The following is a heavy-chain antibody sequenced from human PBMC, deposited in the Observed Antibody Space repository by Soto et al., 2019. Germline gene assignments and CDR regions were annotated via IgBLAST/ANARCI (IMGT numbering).Heavy chain of an antibody. CDR1: GYTFTGYY. CDR2: INPNSGGT. Sequence: GPSVKVSCKASGYTFTGYYMHWVRQAPGQGLEWMGWINPNSGGTNYAQKCQGRVTMTRDTSISTAYMELSRLRYQDTDVYYCERAGGLRFLEGLLEAGNWFDHWGQGTLVTVSS. CDR3: ERAGGLRFLEGLLEAGNWFDH. J-gene: IGHJ5*02. D-gene: IGHD3-3*01. V-gene: IGHV1-2*02.